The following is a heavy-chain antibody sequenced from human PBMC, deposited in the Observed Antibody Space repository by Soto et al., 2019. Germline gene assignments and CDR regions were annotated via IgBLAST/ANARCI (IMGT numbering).Heavy chain of an antibody. D-gene: IGHD6-13*01. CDR1: GGSISGTTYS. CDR2: IYDSGNT. J-gene: IGHJ4*02. CDR3: ARGQGAAAGHSNFDY. Sequence: PSETLSLTCAVSGGSISGTTYSWSWIRQPPGKGLEWIGYIYDSGNTYYNPSLKSQFSISVDRSKNQFSLKLSSATAADTAVYYCARGQGAAAGHSNFDYWGQGARVTVAS. V-gene: IGHV4-30-2*01.